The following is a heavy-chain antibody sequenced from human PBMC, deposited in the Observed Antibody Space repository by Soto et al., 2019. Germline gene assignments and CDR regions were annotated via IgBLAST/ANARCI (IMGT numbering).Heavy chain of an antibody. D-gene: IGHD3-16*01. CDR2: IIPIFGTA. CDR3: ARVADYVWGSPTSLYYYYGMDV. V-gene: IGHV1-69*06. CDR1: EGTFSSYA. Sequence: SVKVSCKASEGTFSSYAISWVRQAPGQGLEWMGGIIPIFGTANYAQKFQGRVTITADKSTSTAYMELSSLRSEDTAVYYCARVADYVWGSPTSLYYYYGMDVWGQGTTVTVSS. J-gene: IGHJ6*02.